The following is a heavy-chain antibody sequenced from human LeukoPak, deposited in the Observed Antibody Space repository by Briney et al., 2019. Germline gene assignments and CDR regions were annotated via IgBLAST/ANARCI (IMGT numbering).Heavy chain of an antibody. J-gene: IGHJ4*02. CDR3: ARASGSNYYYDY. V-gene: IGHV4-38-2*01. CDR2: IYHSGST. D-gene: IGHD1-26*01. CDR1: GYSISSGYY. Sequence: SETLSLTCAVSGYSISSGYYWGWIRQPPGKGLEWIGSIYHSGSTSYNPSLKSRVTISVDTSKKQFSLKLSSVTAADTAVYYCARASGSNYYYDYWGQGTLVTVSS.